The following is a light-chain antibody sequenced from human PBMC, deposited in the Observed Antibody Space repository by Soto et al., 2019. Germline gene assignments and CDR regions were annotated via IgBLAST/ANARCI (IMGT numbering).Light chain of an antibody. CDR1: LFIANH. CDR3: QQYGSSPVT. Sequence: IVVTQSPATLSVSPGERVTFSCKASLFIANHLAWYQHKPGQAPRLLIYGASSRATGIPDRFSGSGSGTDFTLTISRLEPEDFAVYYCQQYGSSPVTFGQGTKVDIK. CDR2: GAS. V-gene: IGKV3-20*01. J-gene: IGKJ1*01.